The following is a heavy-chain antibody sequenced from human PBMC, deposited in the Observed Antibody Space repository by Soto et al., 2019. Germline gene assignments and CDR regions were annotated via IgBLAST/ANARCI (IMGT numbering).Heavy chain of an antibody. Sequence: PGESLKISCKGSGYSFNSYWISWVRQMPGKGLEWMGRIDPSDSYINYSPSFQGQVTISADKSISTAYLQWSSLKASDTAMYYCARHLMMGGYDQESLYYYYGMDVWGQGTTVTVSS. D-gene: IGHD5-12*01. V-gene: IGHV5-10-1*04. CDR1: GYSFNSYW. CDR3: ARHLMMGGYDQESLYYYYGMDV. CDR2: IDPSDSYI. J-gene: IGHJ6*02.